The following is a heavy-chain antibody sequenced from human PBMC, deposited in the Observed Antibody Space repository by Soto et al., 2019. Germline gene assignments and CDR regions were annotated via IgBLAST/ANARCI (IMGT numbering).Heavy chain of an antibody. Sequence: PSETLSLTCTVSGGSISISSYYWGCIRQPPGKGLEWIGSIYYSGSTYYNPSLKSRVTISVDTSKNQFSLKLSSVTAADTAVFYCARFVYGDYISDNWFDPWGQGTLVTVSS. J-gene: IGHJ5*02. D-gene: IGHD4-17*01. CDR1: GGSISISSYY. V-gene: IGHV4-39*01. CDR3: ARFVYGDYISDNWFDP. CDR2: IYYSGST.